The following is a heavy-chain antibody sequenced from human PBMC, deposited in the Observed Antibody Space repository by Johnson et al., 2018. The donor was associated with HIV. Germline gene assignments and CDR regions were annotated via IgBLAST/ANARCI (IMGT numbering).Heavy chain of an antibody. CDR2: ISYDGSNK. CDR3: AKEKRGSSWYLGVFVI. D-gene: IGHD6-13*01. Sequence: QVQLVESGGGVVQPGRSLRLSCAASGFTFSSYAMHWVRQAPGKGLEWVAVISYDGSNKYYADSVKGRFTISRNNSKNTLYLQMNSLRAEDTAVYYLAKEKRGSSWYLGVFVILGQGTMVTVSS. J-gene: IGHJ3*02. V-gene: IGHV3-30*04. CDR1: GFTFSSYA.